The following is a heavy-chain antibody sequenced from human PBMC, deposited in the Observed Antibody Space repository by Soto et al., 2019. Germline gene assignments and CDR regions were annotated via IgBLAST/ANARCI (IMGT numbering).Heavy chain of an antibody. V-gene: IGHV3-30*18. D-gene: IGHD2-21*02. CDR2: ISYDGNNK. CDR3: AKGDLAYCGRDCYSTGVDS. J-gene: IGHJ4*02. CDR1: GFSFSSYG. Sequence: GGSLRLSCAASGFSFSSYGMHWVRQAPGKGLEWVAVISYDGNNKYFADSVKGRFTISRDNSKNTLYLQINSLRAEDTAVYYCAKGDLAYCGRDCYSTGVDSWGQGTLVTVSS.